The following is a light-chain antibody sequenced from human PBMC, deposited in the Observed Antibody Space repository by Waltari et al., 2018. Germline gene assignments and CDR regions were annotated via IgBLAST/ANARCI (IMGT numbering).Light chain of an antibody. CDR1: QSLLHSNGNIY. J-gene: IGKJ1*01. Sequence: DIVMTQTPLSLPITPGESASISCRSTQSLLHSNGNIYLHWYLQKPGQSPQLLIYGGSNRASGVPDRFSGSGSGTDFTLKISNVEAEDIGVYYFEQAIAFPWTFGQGTKVEIK. CDR3: EQAIAFPWT. CDR2: GGS. V-gene: IGKV2-40*01.